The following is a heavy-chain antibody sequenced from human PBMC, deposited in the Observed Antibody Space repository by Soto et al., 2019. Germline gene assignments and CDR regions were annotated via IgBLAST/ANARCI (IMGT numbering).Heavy chain of an antibody. CDR3: ARDPLHYDILTGYSPNYFDF. D-gene: IGHD3-9*01. J-gene: IGHJ4*02. CDR1: GFTFSDYG. CDR2: IWYDGSNK. Sequence: GGSLRLSCAASGFTFSDYGMHWVRQAPGKGLEWVAVIWYDGSNKYYADSVKGRFTISRDNSKNTLYLQMNSLRAEDTAVYCCARDPLHYDILTGYSPNYFDFWGQGTLVTVPS. V-gene: IGHV3-33*01.